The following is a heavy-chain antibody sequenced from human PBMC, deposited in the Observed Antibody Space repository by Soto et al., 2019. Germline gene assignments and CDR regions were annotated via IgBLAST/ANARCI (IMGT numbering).Heavy chain of an antibody. CDR2: IYYSGST. CDR1: GGSISSYY. J-gene: IGHJ4*02. D-gene: IGHD4-17*01. V-gene: IGHV4-59*08. CDR3: ARLISTVTSFFDY. Sequence: SETLSLTCTVSGGSISSYYWSWIRQPPGKGLEWIGYIYYSGSTNYNPSLKSRVTISVDTSKNQFSLKLSFVTAAYTAVYYCARLISTVTSFFDYWGQGTLVTVSS.